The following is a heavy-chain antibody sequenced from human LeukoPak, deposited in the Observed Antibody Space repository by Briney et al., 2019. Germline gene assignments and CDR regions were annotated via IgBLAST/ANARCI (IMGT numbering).Heavy chain of an antibody. Sequence: QPGGSLRLSCEASGFIFSNYWMSWVRQAPGKGLEWVANIKQDGSVKNYVDSMEGRFIISRDNAKNLLYLQMNSLGAEDSAVYYCVRTSRSISSDYWGQGTQVTVCS. CDR3: VRTSRSISSDY. D-gene: IGHD3-3*02. J-gene: IGHJ4*02. CDR2: IKQDGSVK. CDR1: GFIFSNYW. V-gene: IGHV3-7*01.